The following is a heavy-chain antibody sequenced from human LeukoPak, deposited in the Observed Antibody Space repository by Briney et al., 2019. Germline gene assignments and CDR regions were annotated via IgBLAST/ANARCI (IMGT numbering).Heavy chain of an antibody. CDR3: TREYDFWSGYRYYYYYYYMGV. Sequence: PGGSLKLSRAASGFTFSGSAMHWVRQASGKGLEWVGRIRSKANSYATAYAASVKGRFTISRDDSKNTAYLQMNSLKTEDTAVYYCTREYDFWSGYRYYYYYYYMGVWGKGTTVTVSS. J-gene: IGHJ6*03. D-gene: IGHD3-3*01. CDR2: IRSKANSYAT. V-gene: IGHV3-73*01. CDR1: GFTFSGSA.